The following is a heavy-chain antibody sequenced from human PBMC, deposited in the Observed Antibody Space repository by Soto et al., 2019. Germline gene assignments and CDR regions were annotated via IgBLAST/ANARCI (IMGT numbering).Heavy chain of an antibody. J-gene: IGHJ5*02. V-gene: IGHV1-69*01. CDR1: GGTFSSYA. CDR2: IIPIFGTA. Sequence: QVQLVQSGAEVKKPGSSVKVSCKASGGTFSSYAISWVRQAPGQGLEWMGGIIPIFGTANYAQKFQGRVTITADESTSTAYMELSSLRSEDTAGYYCARGYYYGSGSYWWFDPWGQGTLVTVSS. D-gene: IGHD3-10*01. CDR3: ARGYYYGSGSYWWFDP.